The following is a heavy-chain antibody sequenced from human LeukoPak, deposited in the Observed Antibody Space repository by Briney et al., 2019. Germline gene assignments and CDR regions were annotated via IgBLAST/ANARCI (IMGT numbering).Heavy chain of an antibody. Sequence: PGGSLRLSCAASGFTFSSYSMNSVRQAPGKGLEWVSSISSSSSYIYYADSVKGRFTISRDNAKNSLYLQMNSLRAEDTAVYYCARFRITMVRGVKDVWGKGTTVTVSS. CDR3: ARFRITMVRGVKDV. V-gene: IGHV3-21*01. D-gene: IGHD3-10*01. CDR1: GFTFSSYS. CDR2: ISSSSSYI. J-gene: IGHJ6*04.